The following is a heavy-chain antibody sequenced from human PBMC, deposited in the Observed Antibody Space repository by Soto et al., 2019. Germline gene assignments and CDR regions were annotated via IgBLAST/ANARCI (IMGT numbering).Heavy chain of an antibody. CDR1: GFTFSSYA. D-gene: IGHD1-26*01. V-gene: IGHV3-23*01. CDR2: ISGSGGST. CDR3: VILALGKFDF. Sequence: GGSLRLSCAASGFTFSSYAMSWVRQAPGKGLEWVSAISGSGGSTYYADSVRGRFTFSRDNSRNKLYLQMNSLRAEDTALYYCVILALGKFDFWGQGNLVTVSS. J-gene: IGHJ4*02.